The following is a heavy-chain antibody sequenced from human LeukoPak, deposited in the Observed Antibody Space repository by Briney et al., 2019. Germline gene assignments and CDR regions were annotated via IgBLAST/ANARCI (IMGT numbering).Heavy chain of an antibody. J-gene: IGHJ5*02. CDR1: GGSISGYY. Sequence: SETLSLTCTVSGGSISGYYWRWIRQPPGKGLEWIGYIYYSGSTNYNPSLKSRVTISVDTSKNQFSLKLSSVTAADTAVYYCARGCSAGTPHNWFDPWGQGTLVTVSS. D-gene: IGHD6-13*01. CDR2: IYYSGST. CDR3: ARGCSAGTPHNWFDP. V-gene: IGHV4-59*01.